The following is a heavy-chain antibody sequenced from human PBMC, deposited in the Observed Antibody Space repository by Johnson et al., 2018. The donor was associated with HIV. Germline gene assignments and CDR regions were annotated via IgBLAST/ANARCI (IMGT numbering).Heavy chain of an antibody. CDR2: ISFDGSNK. D-gene: IGHD3-10*01. V-gene: IGHV3-30*18. CDR1: GLHFSDYS. CDR3: AKPYGSGSYDAFDI. J-gene: IGHJ3*02. Sequence: SGLHFSDYSMHWVRQAPGKGLEWVAVISFDGSNKYYADSVKGRFTISRDNSKNTLYLQMNSLRAEDTAVYYCAKPYGSGSYDAFDIWGQGTMVAVSS.